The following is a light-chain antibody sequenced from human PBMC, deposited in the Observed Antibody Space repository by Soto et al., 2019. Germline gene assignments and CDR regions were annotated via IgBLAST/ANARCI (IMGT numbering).Light chain of an antibody. Sequence: IVMTQSPATLSVSPGEGLNLSCRASESVYSYLAWYQQKPGQAPRLLIYGASTRATGIPARFSGSGSGTEFTLTISSLQSEDFAVYYCQKYNNWPLTFGGGTKVDIK. CDR2: GAS. J-gene: IGKJ4*01. V-gene: IGKV3-15*01. CDR3: QKYNNWPLT. CDR1: ESVYSY.